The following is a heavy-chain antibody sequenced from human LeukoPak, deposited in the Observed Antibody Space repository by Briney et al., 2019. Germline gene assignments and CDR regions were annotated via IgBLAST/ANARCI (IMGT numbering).Heavy chain of an antibody. Sequence: PGGSLRLSCAASGFTYTKHAMHWVRQAPGKGLEWVAVISYDGSNKKYADSVKGRFTISRDNSKNTLYLQMNSLRAEDTAVYYCARERDGLNWFDPWGQGTLVTVSS. V-gene: IGHV3-30*04. J-gene: IGHJ5*02. CDR2: ISYDGSNK. CDR3: ARERDGLNWFDP. CDR1: GFTYTKHA. D-gene: IGHD4-17*01.